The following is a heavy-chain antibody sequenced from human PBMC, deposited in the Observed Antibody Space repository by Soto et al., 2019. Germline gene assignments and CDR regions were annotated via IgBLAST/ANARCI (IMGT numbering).Heavy chain of an antibody. D-gene: IGHD6-6*01. CDR2: ISSSSSTI. CDR1: GCTFISYS. CDR3: ARPEYSSSSYGMDV. Sequence: GGSLRLSCAASGCTFISYSMNWVRQAPGKGLEWVSYISSSSSTIYYADSVKGRFTISRDNAKNSLYLQMNSLRDEDTAVYYCARPEYSSSSYGMDVWGQGTTVTVSS. V-gene: IGHV3-48*02. J-gene: IGHJ6*02.